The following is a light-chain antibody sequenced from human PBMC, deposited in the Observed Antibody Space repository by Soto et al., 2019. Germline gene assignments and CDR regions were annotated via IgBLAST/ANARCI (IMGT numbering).Light chain of an antibody. Sequence: QSVLTQPPSVSGAPGQRVTISCTGSISNIGAGYDVHWYQQLPGTAPKLLIYGNSNRPSGVPDRFSGSKSGTSASLAITGLQAEDEADYYYQSYDSSLSGVVFGGGTKLTVL. CDR3: QSYDSSLSGVV. CDR2: GNS. J-gene: IGLJ2*01. V-gene: IGLV1-40*01. CDR1: ISNIGAGYD.